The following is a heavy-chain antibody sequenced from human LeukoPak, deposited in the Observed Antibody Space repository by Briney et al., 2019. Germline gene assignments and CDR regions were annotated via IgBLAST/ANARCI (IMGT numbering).Heavy chain of an antibody. J-gene: IGHJ3*02. D-gene: IGHD6-13*01. CDR2: ISGSGNTI. Sequence: GGSLRLSCAASGFTFSSYEMNWVRQAPGKGLEWVSYISGSGNTIYYADSVKGRFTISRDNAKNSLYLLMNSLRAEDTAVYYCARVSISWNFGDAFDIWGQGTMVTASS. CDR3: ARVSISWNFGDAFDI. CDR1: GFTFSSYE. V-gene: IGHV3-48*03.